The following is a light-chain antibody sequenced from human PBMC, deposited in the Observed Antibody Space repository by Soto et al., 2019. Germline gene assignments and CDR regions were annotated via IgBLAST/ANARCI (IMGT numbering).Light chain of an antibody. CDR1: QTVLHSSNNKNY. Sequence: DIVMTQSPDSLSVSLGERATINCRSSQTVLHSSNNKNYLAWYQQKPGQPPKLLIYWASTRDSGVPDRFSGSGSGTDFTLTISSLQAEDVAVYSCQQYYRTPITFGGGTKVDI. V-gene: IGKV4-1*01. J-gene: IGKJ4*01. CDR2: WAS. CDR3: QQYYRTPIT.